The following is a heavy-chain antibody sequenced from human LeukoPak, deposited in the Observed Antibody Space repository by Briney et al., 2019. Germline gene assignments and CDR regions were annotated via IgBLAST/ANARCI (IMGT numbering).Heavy chain of an antibody. D-gene: IGHD6-6*01. V-gene: IGHV1-8*01. CDR1: GYTFTSYD. J-gene: IGHJ4*02. Sequence: ASVKVSCKSSGYTFTSYDINWVRQATGQGLEWMGWMNPNSGNTGYAQKFQGRVTMTRNTSISTAYMELSSLRSEDTAVYYCARGGEDSSSSDYWGQGALVTVSS. CDR3: ARGGEDSSSSDY. CDR2: MNPNSGNT.